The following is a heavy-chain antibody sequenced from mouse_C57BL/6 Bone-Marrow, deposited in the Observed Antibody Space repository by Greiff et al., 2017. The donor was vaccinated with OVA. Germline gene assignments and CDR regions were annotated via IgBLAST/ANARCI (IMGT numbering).Heavy chain of an antibody. CDR3: ARRSSYGYFDY. Sequence: VQLQQSGGGLVQPGGSLKLSCAASGFTFSDYGMAWVRQAPRKGPEWVAFISNLAYSIYYADTVTGRFTISRENAKNTLYLEMSSLRSEDTAMYYCARRSSYGYFDYWGQGTTLTVSS. CDR2: ISNLAYSI. D-gene: IGHD1-1*01. CDR1: GFTFSDYG. J-gene: IGHJ2*01. V-gene: IGHV5-15*01.